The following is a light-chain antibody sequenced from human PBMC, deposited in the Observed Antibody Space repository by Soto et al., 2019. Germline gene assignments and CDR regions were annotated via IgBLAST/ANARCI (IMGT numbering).Light chain of an antibody. CDR3: QQYYSFPLT. Sequence: DIQMTQSPSSLSASVGDTVTITCRASQSITSYLNWYQQKPGTGPKLLIWAASSLQSGAPSRFSGSVSGTDFTLTISCLQSEDFATYYCQQYYSFPLTFSGGTKVDIK. V-gene: IGKV1-39*01. CDR1: QSITSY. J-gene: IGKJ4*01. CDR2: AAS.